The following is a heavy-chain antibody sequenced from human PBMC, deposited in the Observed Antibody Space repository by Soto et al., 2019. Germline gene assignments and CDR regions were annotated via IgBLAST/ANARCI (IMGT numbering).Heavy chain of an antibody. CDR3: ARAHDDGGATPDYYYGMDV. CDR2: INPNSGGT. D-gene: IGHD4-17*01. CDR1: GYTFTGYY. J-gene: IGHJ6*02. V-gene: IGHV1-2*02. Sequence: QVQLVQSGAEVKKPGASVKVSCKASGYTFTGYYMHWVRQAPGQGLEWMGWINPNSGGTNSAQKFPGRVTMTRDTSSSTAYMELSRLRSDDTAVYYCARAHDDGGATPDYYYGMDVWGQGTTVTVSS.